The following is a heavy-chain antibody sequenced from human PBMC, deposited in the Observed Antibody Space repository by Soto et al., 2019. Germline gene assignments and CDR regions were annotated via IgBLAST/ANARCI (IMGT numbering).Heavy chain of an antibody. CDR1: GFNFDDYA. CDR2: ITWNSGNI. CDR3: AKDHLGGAMAVPFFDS. D-gene: IGHD3-16*01. Sequence: HPGGSLRLSCAASGFNFDDYAMHWVRQAPGKGLEWVAGITWNSGNIAYADSVKGRFTISRDNAKNSLYLQMNSLRPEDTAFYFCAKDHLGGAMAVPFFDSRGHGALVTVSS. V-gene: IGHV3-9*01. J-gene: IGHJ4*01.